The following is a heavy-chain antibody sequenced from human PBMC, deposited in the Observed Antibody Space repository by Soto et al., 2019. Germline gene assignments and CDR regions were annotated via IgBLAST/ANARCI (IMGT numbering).Heavy chain of an antibody. Sequence: QDQLVQSGVEVKKPGASGKVSCKASGYSFTNNGITWVRQAPGQGFEWMGWISAYNGNTNYAQKFRGRVTTTTDASTSTAYLELRSLRSDDTAVYYCARDRGVAPPVAGNTHYYYYMDVWGKGTTVTVSS. CDR2: ISAYNGNT. CDR1: GYSFTNNG. V-gene: IGHV1-18*01. J-gene: IGHJ6*03. CDR3: ARDRGVAPPVAGNTHYYYYMDV. D-gene: IGHD6-19*01.